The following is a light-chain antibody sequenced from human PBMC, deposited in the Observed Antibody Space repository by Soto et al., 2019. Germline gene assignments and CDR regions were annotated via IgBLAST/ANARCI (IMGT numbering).Light chain of an antibody. J-gene: IGKJ4*01. CDR2: GAS. V-gene: IGKV3-20*01. CDR1: QSVRSSY. CDR3: QHYGSPLT. Sequence: EIVLTQSPGTLSLSPGGRATLSCRASQSVRSSYLAWYQQRPGQAPRLLILGASFRATGIPDRFSGSGSGTDFTLTISRLEPEDFAVYYCQHYGSPLTFGGGTKVEIK.